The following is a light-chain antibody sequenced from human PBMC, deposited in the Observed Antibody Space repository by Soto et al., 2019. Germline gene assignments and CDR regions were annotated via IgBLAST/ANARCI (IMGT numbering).Light chain of an antibody. CDR3: CSYAGTTTIYV. Sequence: ALTQPASVSGSPGQSITISCTGTSSDVGTYNLVSWYQQHPGKAPKLMIYEVSKRPSGVSNRFSGSKSGYTASLTISGLQAEDEADYYCCSYAGTTTIYVFGIGTKVTVL. V-gene: IGLV2-23*02. CDR1: SSDVGTYNL. J-gene: IGLJ1*01. CDR2: EVS.